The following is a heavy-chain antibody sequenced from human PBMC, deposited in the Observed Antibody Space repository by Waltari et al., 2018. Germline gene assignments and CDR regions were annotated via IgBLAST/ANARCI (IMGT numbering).Heavy chain of an antibody. Sequence: QVQLVESGGGVVQPGRSLRLSCAASGFTFSSYAMHWVRQAPGKGLECVAVISYNGRNKYYADSVKGRVTISRDNSKNTLYLQMNSLRAEDTAVYYCARDQEAGIAVAGMDYWGQGTLVTVSS. J-gene: IGHJ4*02. D-gene: IGHD6-19*01. CDR2: ISYNGRNK. CDR3: ARDQEAGIAVAGMDY. CDR1: GFTFSSYA. V-gene: IGHV3-30*01.